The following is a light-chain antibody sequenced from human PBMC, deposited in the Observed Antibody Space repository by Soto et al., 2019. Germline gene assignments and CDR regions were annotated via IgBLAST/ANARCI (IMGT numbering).Light chain of an antibody. Sequence: EIVLTQSPGTLSLSPGERATLSCRASQSVSNNYLAWYQQKPGQAPRLLIYGASTRATGIPARFSGSGSGTEFNLTISSLQSEDFAIYYCRHYNNWPPETFGQGTKVDIK. CDR3: RHYNNWPPET. V-gene: IGKV3-15*01. CDR2: GAS. J-gene: IGKJ1*01. CDR1: QSVSNN.